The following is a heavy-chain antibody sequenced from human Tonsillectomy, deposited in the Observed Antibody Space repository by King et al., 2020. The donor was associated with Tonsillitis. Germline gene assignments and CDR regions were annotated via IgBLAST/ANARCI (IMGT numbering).Heavy chain of an antibody. J-gene: IGHJ4*02. Sequence: VQLVESGGVVVHPGGSLRLSCAASGFTFDDYAMHWVRQAPGKGLEWVSLISWDGGSTYYVDSVKGRFTISRDNSKNSLYLQMNSLRAEDTALYYCARASAMVRGYTYLDYWGQGTLVTVSS. V-gene: IGHV3-43D*03. CDR2: ISWDGGST. CDR1: GFTFDDYA. D-gene: IGHD3-10*01. CDR3: ARASAMVRGYTYLDY.